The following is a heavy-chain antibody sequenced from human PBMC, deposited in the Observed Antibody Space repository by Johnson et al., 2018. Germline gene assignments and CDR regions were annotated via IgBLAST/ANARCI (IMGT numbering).Heavy chain of an antibody. D-gene: IGHD3-10*01. Sequence: VRLLETGGGVVQPGRSLRLSCAASGFTFSSYGMHWVRQAPGKGLEWVAVISYDGSNKYYADSVTGRFTISRDNSKNPLYQQMNSLRAEDTAVYYCAKKACKTPDGSGSLSVVYYMDVWGKGTTVTVSS. CDR1: GFTFSSYG. CDR2: ISYDGSNK. CDR3: AKKACKTPDGSGSLSVVYYMDV. V-gene: IGHV3-30*18. J-gene: IGHJ6*03.